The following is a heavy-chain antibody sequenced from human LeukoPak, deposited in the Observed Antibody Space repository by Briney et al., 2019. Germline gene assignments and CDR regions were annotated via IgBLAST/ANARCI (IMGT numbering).Heavy chain of an antibody. CDR3: AIFDFLFGEIDNWFDP. CDR2: IYPGDSDT. V-gene: IGHV5-51*01. CDR1: GYNFTIYW. Sequence: GESLKISCKGSGYNFTIYWIGWVRQMPGKGLDWMGVIYPGDSDTRYSPSFQGQVTISADKSISTAYLQWSSLKASDTAMYYCAIFDFLFGEIDNWFDPWGQGTLVTVSS. J-gene: IGHJ5*02. D-gene: IGHD3-3*01.